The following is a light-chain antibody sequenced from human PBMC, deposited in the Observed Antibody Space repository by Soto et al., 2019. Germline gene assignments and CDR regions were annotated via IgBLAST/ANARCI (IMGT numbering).Light chain of an antibody. J-gene: IGLJ1*01. V-gene: IGLV2-14*03. Sequence: QSVLTQPASVSGSPGQSITISCTGTSSDIGAFTFVSWYQQHPGKVPKLMIFDVNRRPSGVSDRFSGSKSGNTASLTISGLHAEDEGDYYCSSYTSSSTHVFGSRTKLTVL. CDR2: DVN. CDR1: SSDIGAFTF. CDR3: SSYTSSSTHV.